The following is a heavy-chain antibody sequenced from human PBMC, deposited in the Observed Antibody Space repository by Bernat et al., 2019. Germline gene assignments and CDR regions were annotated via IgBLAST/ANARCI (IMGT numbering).Heavy chain of an antibody. CDR3: AGGYCSSTSCQTPPGPHFDY. CDR1: GFTFSSYA. CDR2: ISYDGSNK. V-gene: IGHV3-30*01. D-gene: IGHD2-2*01. J-gene: IGHJ4*02. Sequence: QVQLVESGGGVVQPGRSLRLSCAASGFTFSSYAMHWVRQAPGKGLEWVAVISYDGSNKYYADSVKGRFTISRDNSKNTLYLQMNSLRAEDTAVYYCAGGYCSSTSCQTPPGPHFDYWGQGTLVTVSS.